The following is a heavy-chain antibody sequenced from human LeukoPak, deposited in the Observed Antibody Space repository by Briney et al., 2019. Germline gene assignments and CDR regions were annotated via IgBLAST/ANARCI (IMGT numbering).Heavy chain of an antibody. D-gene: IGHD3-10*01. CDR3: ANFLYGSGSYYVDY. V-gene: IGHV4-34*01. Sequence: SETLSLTCAVYGGSFSGYYWSWIRQPPGKGLEWIGEINHSGSTNYNPSLKSRVTISVDTSKNQFSLKLSSVTAAATAVYYCANFLYGSGSYYVDYWGQGTLVTVSS. CDR2: INHSGST. CDR1: GGSFSGYY. J-gene: IGHJ4*02.